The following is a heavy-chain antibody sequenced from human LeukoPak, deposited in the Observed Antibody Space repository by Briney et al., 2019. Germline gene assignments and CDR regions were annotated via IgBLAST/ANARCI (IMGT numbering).Heavy chain of an antibody. CDR2: IYYSGST. J-gene: IGHJ4*02. Sequence: SETLSLTCTVSGGSISSYYWSWIRQPPGKGLEWIGYIYYSGSTNYNPSLKSRVTISVDTSKNQFSLKLSSVTAADTAVYYCAREEWELRHLDYWGQGTLVTVSS. V-gene: IGHV4-59*01. D-gene: IGHD1-26*01. CDR1: GGSISSYY. CDR3: AREEWELRHLDY.